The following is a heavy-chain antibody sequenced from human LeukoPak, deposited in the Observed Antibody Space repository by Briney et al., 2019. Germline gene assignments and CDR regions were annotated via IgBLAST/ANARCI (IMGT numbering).Heavy chain of an antibody. CDR3: ARARELLPNFDY. Sequence: PSETLSLTCTVSGGTISSYYWSWIRQPPGKGLEWIGYIYYSGSTNYNPSLKSRVTISVDTSKNQFSLKLSSVTAADTAVYYCARARELLPNFDYWGQGTLVTVSS. J-gene: IGHJ4*02. CDR1: GGTISSYY. V-gene: IGHV4-59*01. CDR2: IYYSGST. D-gene: IGHD1-26*01.